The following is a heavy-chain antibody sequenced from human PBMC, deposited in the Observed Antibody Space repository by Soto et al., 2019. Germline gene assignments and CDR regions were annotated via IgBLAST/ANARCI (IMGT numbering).Heavy chain of an antibody. CDR3: ARDLLDIVVVPAATV. Sequence: GGSLRLSCAASEFSFSDYWMAWVRRAPGKGLEWVAVIWYDGSNKYYADSVKGRFTISRDNSKNTLYLQMNSLRAEDTAVYYCARDLLDIVVVPAATVWGQGTLVTVSS. CDR1: EFSFSDYW. CDR2: IWYDGSNK. D-gene: IGHD2-2*01. V-gene: IGHV3-33*08. J-gene: IGHJ4*02.